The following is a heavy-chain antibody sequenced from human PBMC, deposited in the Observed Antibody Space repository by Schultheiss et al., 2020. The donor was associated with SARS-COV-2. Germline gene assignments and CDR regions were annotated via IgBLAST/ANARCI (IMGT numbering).Heavy chain of an antibody. Sequence: GGSLRLSCAASGFTFSSYAMHWVRQAPGKGLEWVAVILYDGSNKYYADSVKVRFTISRDNSKNTLYLQMNSLRAEDTAVYYSSRDFCGITCGREFDYWGQGTLVTVSS. D-gene: IGHD3-16*01. J-gene: IGHJ4*02. CDR1: GFTFSSYA. V-gene: IGHV3-30*04. CDR3: SRDFCGITCGREFDY. CDR2: ILYDGSNK.